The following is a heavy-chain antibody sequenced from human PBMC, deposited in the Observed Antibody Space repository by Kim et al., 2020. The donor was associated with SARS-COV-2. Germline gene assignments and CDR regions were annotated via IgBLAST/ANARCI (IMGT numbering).Heavy chain of an antibody. J-gene: IGHJ6*02. Sequence: ASVKVSCKASGYTFTNYSMSWVRQAPGQGLEWMGWINTNTGDPTYAQGFTGRFVFSLDTSVSTTYLQISSLKAEDTAVYYCGRLVGGDCSTTNCDYYGMDVWDQGTTVTVSS. CDR2: INTNTGDP. CDR1: GYTFTNYS. CDR3: GRLVGGDCSTTNCDYYGMDV. V-gene: IGHV7-4-1*02. D-gene: IGHD2-2*01.